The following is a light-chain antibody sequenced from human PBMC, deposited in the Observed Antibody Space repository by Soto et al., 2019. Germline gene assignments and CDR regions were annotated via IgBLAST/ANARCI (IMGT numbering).Light chain of an antibody. CDR3: SSYTSISTYV. J-gene: IGLJ1*01. Sequence: QSALTQPASVSGSPGQSITISCTGTSSDVGGYNFVSWYQQHPDKAPKLMIYDVTNRPSGVSNRFSGSKSGNTASLTISGLHAEDEAVYYCSSYTSISTYVFGTGTKLTVL. CDR2: DVT. V-gene: IGLV2-14*01. CDR1: SSDVGGYNF.